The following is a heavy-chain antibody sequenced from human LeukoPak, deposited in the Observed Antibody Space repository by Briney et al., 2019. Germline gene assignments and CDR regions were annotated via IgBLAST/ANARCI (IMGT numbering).Heavy chain of an antibody. CDR1: GGSISSGNYY. D-gene: IGHD5-18*01. J-gene: IGHJ6*02. CDR2: MYYGGST. CDR3: ARESRMRTWGYSYGTPGRNGMDV. Sequence: PSETLSLTCTVSGGSISSGNYYWNWIRQHPGKGLEWIGNMYYGGSTDYNPSLRSRLSISLDTSRNQLSLKLRSVTAADTAVYYCARESRMRTWGYSYGTPGRNGMDVWGQGTTVTVSS. V-gene: IGHV4-31*03.